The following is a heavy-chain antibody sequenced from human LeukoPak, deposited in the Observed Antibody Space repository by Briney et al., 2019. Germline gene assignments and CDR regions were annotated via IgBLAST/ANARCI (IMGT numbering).Heavy chain of an antibody. CDR2: ISWNSGSI. CDR3: AKENRYSGSYGPFDI. V-gene: IGHV3-9*01. D-gene: IGHD1-26*01. CDR1: GFTFDDYA. J-gene: IGHJ3*02. Sequence: GRSLRLSCAASGFTFDDYAMHWVRQAPGKGLEWVSGISWNSGSIGYADSVKGRFTISRDNAKNSLYLQMNSLRAEDTALYYCAKENRYSGSYGPFDIWGQGTMVTVSS.